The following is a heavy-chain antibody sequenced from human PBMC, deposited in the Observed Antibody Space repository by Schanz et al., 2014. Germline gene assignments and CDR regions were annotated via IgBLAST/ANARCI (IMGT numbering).Heavy chain of an antibody. J-gene: IGHJ4*02. CDR1: GFSFGNYG. Sequence: EVQLLESGGGLVQPGGSLRLSCEASGFSFGNYGMSWVRQAPGKGLEWVSGFDAHDGRTYYADSAKGRFTISRDNSKSTLYVEMNSLRVEDTAVYYCAKALYPDGTQALGNWGRGTLVTVSS. CDR3: AKALYPDGTQALGN. V-gene: IGHV3-23*01. CDR2: FDAHDGRT. D-gene: IGHD1-26*01.